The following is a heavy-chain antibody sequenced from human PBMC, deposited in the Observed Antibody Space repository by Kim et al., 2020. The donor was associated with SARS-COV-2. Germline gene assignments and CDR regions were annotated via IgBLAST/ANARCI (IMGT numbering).Heavy chain of an antibody. V-gene: IGHV1-24*01. D-gene: IGHD3-22*01. Sequence: ASVKVSCKVSGYTLTELSMHWVRQAPGKGLEWMGGFDPEDGETIYAQKFQGRVTMTEDTSTDTAYMELSSLRSEDTAVYYCATEYYYDSSGYYPLDIWGQGTMVTVSS. CDR1: GYTLTELS. J-gene: IGHJ3*02. CDR3: ATEYYYDSSGYYPLDI. CDR2: FDPEDGET.